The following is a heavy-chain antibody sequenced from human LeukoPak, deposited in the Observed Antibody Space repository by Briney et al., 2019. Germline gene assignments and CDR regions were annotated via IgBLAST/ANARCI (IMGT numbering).Heavy chain of an antibody. CDR3: ASETPESEYYDFWSGGGDFDY. V-gene: IGHV3-21*01. D-gene: IGHD3-3*01. J-gene: IGHJ4*02. CDR2: ISYTGTYI. Sequence: GGSLRLSCAASAFSLNAYNMNWVRQAPGKGLEWVSSISYTGTYIYYADSVKGRFTISRDNAQNSLYLQMNSLRAEDTAVYYCASETPESEYYDFWSGGGDFDYWGQGTLVTVSS. CDR1: AFSLNAYN.